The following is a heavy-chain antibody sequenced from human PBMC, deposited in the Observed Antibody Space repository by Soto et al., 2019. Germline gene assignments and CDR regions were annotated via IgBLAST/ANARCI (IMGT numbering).Heavy chain of an antibody. CDR1: GFTFSSYA. Sequence: EVQLLESGRGLVQPGGSLRLSCAASGFTFSSYAMSWVRQAPGKGLEWVSAISGSGGSTYYADSVKGRFTISRDNSKNTLYLQMNSLRAEDTAVYYCAKGTRRDGYNRKFYYWGQGTLVTVSS. J-gene: IGHJ4*02. CDR2: ISGSGGST. V-gene: IGHV3-23*01. D-gene: IGHD5-12*01. CDR3: AKGTRRDGYNRKFYY.